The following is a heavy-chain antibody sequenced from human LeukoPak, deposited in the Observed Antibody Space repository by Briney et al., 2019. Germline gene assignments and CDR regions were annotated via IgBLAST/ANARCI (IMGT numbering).Heavy chain of an antibody. CDR3: AKTLHYNWNDLDY. V-gene: IGHV3-33*06. CDR2: IWYERSKK. Sequence: GGSLRLSCAPSGFTFGIYGMHWVRQAPGKGRGWVAVIWYERSKKYYADSVKGRFTISRDNSKNTLYLQMNSLRAEDTAVYYCAKTLHYNWNDLDYWGQGTLVTVSS. J-gene: IGHJ4*02. CDR1: GFTFGIYG. D-gene: IGHD1-20*01.